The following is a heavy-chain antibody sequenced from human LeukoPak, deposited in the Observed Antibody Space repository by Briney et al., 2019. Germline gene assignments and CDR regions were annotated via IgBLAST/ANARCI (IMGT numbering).Heavy chain of an antibody. CDR2: IWYDGSNK. V-gene: IGHV3-33*01. J-gene: IGHJ4*02. CDR1: GFTFSSYG. Sequence: GGSLRLSCAASGFTFSSYGMHWVRQAPGKGLEWVAVIWYDGSNKYYADSVKGRFTISRDNSKNTLYLQMNSLRAEDTAVYYCARDPPSPYSSGWEPSDYWGQGTLVTVSS. CDR3: ARDPPSPYSSGWEPSDY. D-gene: IGHD6-19*01.